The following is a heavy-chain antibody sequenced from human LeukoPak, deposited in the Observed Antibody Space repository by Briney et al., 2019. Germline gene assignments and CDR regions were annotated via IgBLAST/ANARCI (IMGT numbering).Heavy chain of an antibody. D-gene: IGHD6-6*01. CDR1: EFTFSSYW. J-gene: IGHJ4*02. Sequence: PGGSLRLSCAASEFTFSSYWMSWVRQAPGKGLEWVANIKQDGSEKYYVDSVKGRFSISRDNGKNTVYLQMNSLRAEDTAVYYCARLNWQLDHYFDYWGQGTPVTVSS. CDR2: IKQDGSEK. CDR3: ARLNWQLDHYFDY. V-gene: IGHV3-7*02.